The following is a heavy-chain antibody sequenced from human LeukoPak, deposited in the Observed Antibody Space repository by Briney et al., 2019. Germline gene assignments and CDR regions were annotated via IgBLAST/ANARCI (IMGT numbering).Heavy chain of an antibody. CDR3: AREDSSGWYRDY. Sequence: GGSLRLSCAASGFTFSSYSMNWVRQAPGKGLEWVSYISSSSGYIYYADSVKGRFTISRDNAKNSLYLQMNSLRAEDTAVYYCAREDSSGWYRDYWGQGTLVTVSS. J-gene: IGHJ4*02. CDR2: ISSSSGYI. D-gene: IGHD6-19*01. V-gene: IGHV3-21*01. CDR1: GFTFSSYS.